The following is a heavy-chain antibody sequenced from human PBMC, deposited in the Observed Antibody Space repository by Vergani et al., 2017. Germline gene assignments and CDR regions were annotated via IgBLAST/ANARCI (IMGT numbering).Heavy chain of an antibody. D-gene: IGHD6-19*01. V-gene: IGHV4-39*01. Sequence: QLQLQESGPGLVKPSATLSLTCSVSGASIRSSNYYWGWIRQPPGKGLGWIASIYYSGSTYYNPSLKRRVTISVDTSKNQFSLKLSSVTAADTAVYFCARHSTVEWLVKLGWIAPWGQGILVTVSS. J-gene: IGHJ5*02. CDR1: GASIRSSNYY. CDR2: IYYSGST. CDR3: ARHSTVEWLVKLGWIAP.